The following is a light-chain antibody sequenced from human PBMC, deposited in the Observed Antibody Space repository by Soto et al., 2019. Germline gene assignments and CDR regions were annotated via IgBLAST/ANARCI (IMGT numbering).Light chain of an antibody. CDR3: QQYNSWPLT. CDR1: QSVGSD. V-gene: IGKV3D-15*01. J-gene: IGKJ4*01. CDR2: DIF. Sequence: EIVMTQSAAALSXSXGXXXTXXXGASQSVGSDLAWYQQKPGQAPRLVIYDIFTRATGVPTRISGSGSGTEFTLTISSLQSEDFAVYYCQQYNSWPLTFGGGTKVDIK.